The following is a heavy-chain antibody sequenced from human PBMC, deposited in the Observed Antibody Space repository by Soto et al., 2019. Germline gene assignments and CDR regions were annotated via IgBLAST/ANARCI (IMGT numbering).Heavy chain of an antibody. J-gene: IGHJ6*02. Sequence: QVQLQESGPGLVKASETLSLTCTVSGGSISSYYWSWIRQPPGKGLEWIGYIYYSGSTNYNPSLKSRVTISVDTSKNQFSLKLSSVTAADTAVYYCARHCSGTSCFVPYGMDVWGQGTTVTVSS. V-gene: IGHV4-59*01. CDR1: GGSISSYY. CDR2: IYYSGST. D-gene: IGHD2-2*01. CDR3: ARHCSGTSCFVPYGMDV.